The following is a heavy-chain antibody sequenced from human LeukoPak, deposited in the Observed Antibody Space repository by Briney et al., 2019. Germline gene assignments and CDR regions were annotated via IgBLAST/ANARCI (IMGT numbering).Heavy chain of an antibody. V-gene: IGHV4-39*01. D-gene: IGHD3-10*01. CDR2: VYYTGST. CDR1: GASFTSGGFY. Sequence: SETLSLTCSVSGASFTSGGFYWGWLRQPPGKGPEWIATVYYTGSTYYNPSLKRRVTISIDTSKNQFSLRLTSVTTTDTAIYHCARHSGSGSLSRPFDPWGQGTLVTVSS. J-gene: IGHJ5*02. CDR3: ARHSGSGSLSRPFDP.